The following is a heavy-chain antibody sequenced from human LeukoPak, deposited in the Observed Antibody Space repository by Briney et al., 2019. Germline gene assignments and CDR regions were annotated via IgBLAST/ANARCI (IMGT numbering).Heavy chain of an antibody. D-gene: IGHD6-13*01. CDR3: AKDSEGSSWFFDY. CDR2: ISWNSGSI. CDR1: GFTFDDYA. V-gene: IGHV3-9*01. Sequence: GRTLRPSCAASGFTFDDYAMHWVRQAPGKGLEWVSGISWNSGSIGYADSVKGRFTISRDNAKNSLYLQMNSLRAEDTALYYCAKDSEGSSWFFDYWGQGTLVTVSS. J-gene: IGHJ4*02.